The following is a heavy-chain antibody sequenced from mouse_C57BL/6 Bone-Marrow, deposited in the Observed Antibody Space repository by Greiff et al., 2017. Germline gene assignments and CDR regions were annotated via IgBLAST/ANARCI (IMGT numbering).Heavy chain of an antibody. J-gene: IGHJ1*03. V-gene: IGHV1-42*01. Sequence: EVQLQQSGPELVKPGASVKISCKASGYSFTGYYMNWVKQSPEKSLEWIGEINPSTGGTTYNQKFKAKATLTVDKSSSTAYMHLKSLTSEDSAVYYCARRGSPYWYFDVWGTGTTGTVSS. CDR3: ARRGSPYWYFDV. CDR2: INPSTGGT. CDR1: GYSFTGYY.